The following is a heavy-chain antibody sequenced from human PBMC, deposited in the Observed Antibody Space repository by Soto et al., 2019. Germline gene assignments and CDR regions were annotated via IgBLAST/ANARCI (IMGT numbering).Heavy chain of an antibody. J-gene: IGHJ5*02. V-gene: IGHV4-31*03. CDR1: GGSISSGGYY. D-gene: IGHD2-21*02. CDR3: ARAHRGGDSPPLNWFDP. CDR2: IYYSGST. Sequence: SETLSLTCTVSGGSISSGGYYWSWIRQHPGKGLEWIGYIYYSGSTYYNPSLKSRITISVDTSKNQFSLKLSAVTAADTAVYYCARAHRGGDSPPLNWFDPWGQGTLVTVSS.